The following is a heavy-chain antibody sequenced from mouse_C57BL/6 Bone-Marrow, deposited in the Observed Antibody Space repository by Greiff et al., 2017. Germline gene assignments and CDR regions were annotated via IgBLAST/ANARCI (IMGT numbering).Heavy chain of an antibody. CDR1: GYTFTSYW. CDR2: IDPADGYT. D-gene: IGHD2-5*01. Sequence: QVQLQQPGAELVKPGASVKLSCKASGYTFTSYWMQWVKQRPGQGLEWIGEIDPADGYTNYNQKFKGKATLTVDTSSSTAYMQLSSLTSEDSAVYYCARLDSNCAMDDWGQGTSVTVSS. V-gene: IGHV1-50*01. CDR3: ARLDSNCAMDD. J-gene: IGHJ4*01.